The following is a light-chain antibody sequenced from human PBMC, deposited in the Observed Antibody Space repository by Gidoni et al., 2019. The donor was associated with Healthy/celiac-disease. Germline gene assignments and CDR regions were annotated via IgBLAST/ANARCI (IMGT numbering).Light chain of an antibody. J-gene: IGKJ1*01. V-gene: IGKV3-11*01. CDR1: QSVSSY. CDR3: QQRSNWPGT. Sequence: IVLTQSPATLSLSPGERAPLSCRASQSVSSYLAWYQQKPGQAPRLLIYDASNRATGIPARFSGSGSGTDFTLTISSLEPEDFAVYYCQQRSNWPGTFGQGTKVEIK. CDR2: DAS.